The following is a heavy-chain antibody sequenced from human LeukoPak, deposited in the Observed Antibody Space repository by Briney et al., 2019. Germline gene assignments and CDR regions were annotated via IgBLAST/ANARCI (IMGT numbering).Heavy chain of an antibody. Sequence: SQTLSLTCTVSGGSISSGSYYWSWIRQPAGKGLEWIGRIYTSGSTNYNPSLKSRVTISVDTSKNQFSLKLSSVTAADTAVYYCARERTYCGGDCYGRFDPWGQGTLVTVSS. CDR1: GGSISSGSYY. CDR3: ARERTYCGGDCYGRFDP. J-gene: IGHJ5*02. CDR2: IYTSGST. D-gene: IGHD2-21*02. V-gene: IGHV4-61*02.